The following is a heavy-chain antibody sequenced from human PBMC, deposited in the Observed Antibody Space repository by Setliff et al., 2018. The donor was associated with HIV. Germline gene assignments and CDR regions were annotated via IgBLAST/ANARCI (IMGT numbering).Heavy chain of an antibody. J-gene: IGHJ2*01. CDR3: TRDTGYILSGYRPHWYFDL. V-gene: IGHV4-61*02. Sequence: SETLSLTCTFSGDSISSGDYYWSWIRQPAGKGLEWIGRIYSTGSTNYNPSLKSRVTISSDTSKNLFSLKLTTVTAADAAVYYCTRDTGYILSGYRPHWYFDLWG. CDR1: GDSISSGDYY. D-gene: IGHD3-9*01. CDR2: IYSTGST.